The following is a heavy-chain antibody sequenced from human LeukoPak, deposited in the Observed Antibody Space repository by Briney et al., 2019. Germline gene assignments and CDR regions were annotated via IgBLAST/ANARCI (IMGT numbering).Heavy chain of an antibody. V-gene: IGHV5-51*01. CDR1: GYTFSSSW. CDR2: IYPGDSDT. D-gene: IGHD4-17*01. CDR3: ARQYGRPFDY. J-gene: IGHJ4*02. Sequence: GESLKVSCKGSGYTFSSSWIGWGRQLPGIGLEWMGIIYPGDSDTRYSPSFQGQVTISADKSINTAYLQWSSLKATDTGIYYCARQYGRPFDYWGQGTLVTVSS.